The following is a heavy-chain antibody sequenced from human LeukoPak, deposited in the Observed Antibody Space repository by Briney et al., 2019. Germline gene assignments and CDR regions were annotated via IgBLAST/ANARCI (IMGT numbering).Heavy chain of an antibody. CDR3: ARDSFNYYDSSGYYGAFDI. Sequence: SETLSLTCTVSGGSISSYYWSWIRQPPGKGLEWVGYIYKSDSTNYNPSLKSRVTISADTSKKQFSLKLSSVTAADTAVYYCARDSFNYYDSSGYYGAFDIWGQGTMVTVSS. CDR2: IYKSDST. D-gene: IGHD3-22*01. J-gene: IGHJ3*02. V-gene: IGHV4-4*08. CDR1: GGSISSYY.